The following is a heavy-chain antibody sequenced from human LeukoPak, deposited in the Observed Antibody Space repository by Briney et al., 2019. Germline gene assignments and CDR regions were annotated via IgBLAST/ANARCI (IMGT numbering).Heavy chain of an antibody. J-gene: IGHJ4*02. Sequence: ASVKVSCKASGYTFTSYGISWVRQAPGQGLEWMGWISAYSGNTNYAQKLQGRVTMTTDTSTSTAYMELRSLRSDDTAVYYCATGYSYGSEFDYWGQGTLVTVSS. CDR1: GYTFTSYG. D-gene: IGHD5-18*01. CDR2: ISAYSGNT. CDR3: ATGYSYGSEFDY. V-gene: IGHV1-18*01.